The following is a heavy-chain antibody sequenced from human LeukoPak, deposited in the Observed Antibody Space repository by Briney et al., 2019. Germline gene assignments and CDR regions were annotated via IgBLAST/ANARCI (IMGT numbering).Heavy chain of an antibody. J-gene: IGHJ4*02. CDR3: AKLTAAGTSRAVDY. Sequence: GGSLRLSCAASGFTVSSNYMSWVRQAPGKGLEWVSVIYSGGSTYYADSVKGRFTISRDNAKNSLYLQMNSLRAEDTALYYCAKLTAAGTSRAVDYWGQGTLVTVSS. CDR2: IYSGGST. CDR1: GFTVSSNY. D-gene: IGHD6-13*01. V-gene: IGHV3-53*05.